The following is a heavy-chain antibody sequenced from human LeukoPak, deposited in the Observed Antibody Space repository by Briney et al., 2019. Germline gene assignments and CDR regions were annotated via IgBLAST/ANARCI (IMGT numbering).Heavy chain of an antibody. V-gene: IGHV3-74*01. CDR2: INSDGSST. Sequence: GGSLRLSCAASGFTFSSYWMHWVRQAPGKGLVWVSRINSDGSSTSYADSVKGRFTISRDNAKNTLYQQMNSLRAEDTAVYYCARFPYKTVSGWYSDYWGQGTLVTVSS. J-gene: IGHJ4*02. D-gene: IGHD6-19*01. CDR1: GFTFSSYW. CDR3: ARFPYKTVSGWYSDY.